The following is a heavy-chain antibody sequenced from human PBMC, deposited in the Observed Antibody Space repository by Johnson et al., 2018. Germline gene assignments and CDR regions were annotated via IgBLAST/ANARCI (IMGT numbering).Heavy chain of an antibody. J-gene: IGHJ6*02. V-gene: IGHV3-30*18. Sequence: QVQLVESGGGVVQPGRSLRLSCAASGFTFSSYGIHWVRQAPGKGLEWVAVISYDGSYKYYADSVKGRFTISRDNSKNTLYRQMNSLRVEDTAGYYCAKEHHRGLYYYYGMDVWGQGTTVTVSS. D-gene: IGHD1-14*01. CDR2: ISYDGSYK. CDR3: AKEHHRGLYYYYGMDV. CDR1: GFTFSSYG.